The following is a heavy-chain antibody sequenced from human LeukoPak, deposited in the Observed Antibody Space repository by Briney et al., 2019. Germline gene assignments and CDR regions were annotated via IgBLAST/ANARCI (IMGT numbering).Heavy chain of an antibody. CDR1: GGSISSSTYY. V-gene: IGHV4-39*01. CDR2: IYYSGST. CDR3: ASSPGGYCSSASCYTGGYFDY. Sequence: SETLSLTCTVSGGSISSSTYYWVWIRQPPGKGLEWIGSIYYSGSTYYNPSLKSRVTISVDTSKNQFSLKLSSVTATDRAVYYCASSPGGYCSSASCYTGGYFDYWGQGSLVTVSS. J-gene: IGHJ4*02. D-gene: IGHD2-2*02.